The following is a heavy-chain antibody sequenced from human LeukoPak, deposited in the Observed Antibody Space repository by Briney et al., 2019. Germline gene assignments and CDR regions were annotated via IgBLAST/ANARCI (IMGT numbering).Heavy chain of an antibody. CDR2: ISGSGGST. CDR1: GFTFSSYA. V-gene: IGHV3-23*01. CDR3: AKVGIYDSWFDP. D-gene: IGHD3-22*01. J-gene: IGHJ5*02. Sequence: GGSLRLSCAASGFTFSSYAMSWVRQAPGKGLEWVSAISGSGGSTYYADSVKGRFTISRDNSKNTLHLQMNSLRAEDTAVYYCAKVGIYDSWFDPWGQGTLVTVSS.